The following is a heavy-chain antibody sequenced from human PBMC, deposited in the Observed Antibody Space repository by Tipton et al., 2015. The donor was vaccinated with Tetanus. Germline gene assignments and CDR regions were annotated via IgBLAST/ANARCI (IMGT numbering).Heavy chain of an antibody. V-gene: IGHV4-59*02. CDR1: GDSVSGYY. D-gene: IGHD2-8*02. J-gene: IGHJ1*01. CDR3: AGVTAQRTELYFEH. Sequence: GLVKPSETLSLTCTVSGDSVSGYYWSWIRQPPGKGLEWVGYVYYTGDTNYNPSLKSRVTISMDRSENQISLKMTSVTAADTAVYYCAGVTAQRTELYFEHWGQGTQFTVSS. CDR2: VYYTGDT.